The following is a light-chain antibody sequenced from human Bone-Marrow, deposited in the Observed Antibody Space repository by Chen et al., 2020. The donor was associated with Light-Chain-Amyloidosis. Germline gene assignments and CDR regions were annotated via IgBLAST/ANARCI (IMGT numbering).Light chain of an antibody. CDR3: SSYTSSSSYV. V-gene: IGLV2-14*03. J-gene: IGLJ1*01. CDR1: SSDVGGYNY. CDR2: DVS. Sequence: QSALTQPASVSGSPGQSITISCTGTSSDVGGYNYVSWYQQNPGKAPKLMIYDVSNRPSGVSNRLSGSKSGNTASLTISGLQAEDEADYYCSSYTSSSSYVFGTGTKVTVL.